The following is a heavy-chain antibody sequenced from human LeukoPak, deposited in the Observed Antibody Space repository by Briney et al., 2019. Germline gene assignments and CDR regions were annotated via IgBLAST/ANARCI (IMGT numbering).Heavy chain of an antibody. CDR1: SNSSYY. V-gene: IGHV3-23*01. CDR2: ISGSGVST. CDR3: AKDSSFIYSRVTYLTDYFDS. J-gene: IGHJ4*02. Sequence: SNSSYYLGWIRQPPVKGLEWDSAISGSGVSTYYADSVKGRFTISRDNSNNMLYLQMNSLRADDTAVYYCAKDSSFIYSRVTYLTDYFDSWGQGTLVSVSS. D-gene: IGHD3-22*01.